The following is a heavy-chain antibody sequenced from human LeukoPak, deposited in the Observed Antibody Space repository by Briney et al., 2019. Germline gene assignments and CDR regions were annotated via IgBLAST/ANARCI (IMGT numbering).Heavy chain of an antibody. CDR2: IYYSGST. Sequence: PSETLSLTCTVSGGSISSYYWTWIRQPPGKGLEWIGYIYYSGSTNSNPSLKSRVTISVDTSKNQFSLKLSSVTAADTAVYYCASRSSSWQYDYWGQGTLVTVSS. CDR3: ASRSSSWQYDY. J-gene: IGHJ4*02. D-gene: IGHD6-13*01. V-gene: IGHV4-59*01. CDR1: GGSISSYY.